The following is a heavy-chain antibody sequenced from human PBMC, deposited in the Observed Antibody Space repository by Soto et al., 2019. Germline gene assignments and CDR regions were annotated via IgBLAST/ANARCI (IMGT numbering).Heavy chain of an antibody. D-gene: IGHD3-16*01. Sequence: PGGSLRLSCAASGFTFSSYAMSWVRQAPGKGLEWVSAISGSGGSTYYADSVKGRFTISRDNSKNTLYLQMNSLRAEDTAVYYCAKEDTEYYDYVWGTLDYWGQGTLVTVSS. CDR1: GFTFSSYA. V-gene: IGHV3-23*01. CDR3: AKEDTEYYDYVWGTLDY. J-gene: IGHJ4*02. CDR2: ISGSGGST.